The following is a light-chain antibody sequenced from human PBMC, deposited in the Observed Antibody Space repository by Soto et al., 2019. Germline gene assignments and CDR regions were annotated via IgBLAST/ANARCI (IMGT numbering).Light chain of an antibody. V-gene: IGKV1-39*01. J-gene: IGKJ2*01. CDR3: QQGYSTPRT. CDR2: AAS. CDR1: QMIDTY. Sequence: DIQLTQSPSSLSASVGDRVTITCRASQMIDTYLNWYQQKQGKAPTLLIYAASRLQSGVPSRFRGSGSETHFTLTISGLHREDFATYYCQQGYSTPRTFGQGTNREIK.